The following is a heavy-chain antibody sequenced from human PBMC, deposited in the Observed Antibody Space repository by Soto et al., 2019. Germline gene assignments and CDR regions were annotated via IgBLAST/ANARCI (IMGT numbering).Heavy chain of an antibody. J-gene: IGHJ4*02. D-gene: IGHD6-13*01. CDR1: GFTFSSYA. CDR2: VSGSGGST. V-gene: IGHV3-23*01. CDR3: ARRGPGTYFDY. Sequence: EVQLLESGGGLVQPGGSLRLPCAASGFTFSSYAMRWGRQAPGKGLEWVSAVSGSGGSTYYADSVKGRFTISRDNSKNTLYLQMNSLRAEDTAVYYCARRGPGTYFDYWGQGTLVTVSS.